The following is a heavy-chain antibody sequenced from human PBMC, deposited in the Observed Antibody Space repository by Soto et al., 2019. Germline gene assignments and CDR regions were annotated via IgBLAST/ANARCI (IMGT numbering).Heavy chain of an antibody. J-gene: IGHJ4*02. D-gene: IGHD3-22*01. Sequence: PRLSCAASGFTFSSYTIHWVRQAPGKGLEWLALIWFDGSNKYYADSVKGRFSISRDNAKNTLYLQMNSLRAEDTAVYYCARAGSPFDSDSSGYWGFDHWGQGTLVTVSS. CDR3: ARAGSPFDSDSSGYWGFDH. CDR1: GFTFSSYT. CDR2: IWFDGSNK. V-gene: IGHV3-33*01.